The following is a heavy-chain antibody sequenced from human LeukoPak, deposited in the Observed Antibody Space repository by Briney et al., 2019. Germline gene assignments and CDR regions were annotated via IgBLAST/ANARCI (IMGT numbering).Heavy chain of an antibody. CDR2: ISGSGGST. V-gene: IGHV3-23*01. J-gene: IGHJ4*02. D-gene: IGHD3-10*01. Sequence: PGGSLRLSCAASGFTFSSYAMSWVRQAPGKGLEWVSAISGSGGSTYYADSVKGRFTISRDNSKNTLYLQMNSLRAEDTAVYYCAKMVPKTYYYGSGSYYNDYWGQGTLVTVSS. CDR1: GFTFSSYA. CDR3: AKMVPKTYYYGSGSYYNDY.